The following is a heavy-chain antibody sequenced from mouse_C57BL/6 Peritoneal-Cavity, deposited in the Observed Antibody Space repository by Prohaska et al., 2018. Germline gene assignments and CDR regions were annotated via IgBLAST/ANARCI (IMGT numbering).Heavy chain of an antibody. V-gene: IGHV1-74*01. CDR3: AKQGNKRRVHE. CDR1: RHTRTSYW. CDR2: IHPSDSDT. Sequence: GAEQVHPAASVTVPCKASRHTRTSYWTRLVTQKPGQGLEWIGRIHPSDSDTNYNQKFKGKATLTVDKSSSTAYMQLSSLTSEDSAVYYCAKQGNKRRVHEWGQATTLT. J-gene: IGHJ2*01. D-gene: IGHD2-14*01.